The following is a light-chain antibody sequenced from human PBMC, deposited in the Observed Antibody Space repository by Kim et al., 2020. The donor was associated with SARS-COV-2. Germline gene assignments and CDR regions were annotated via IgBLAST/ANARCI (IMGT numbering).Light chain of an antibody. CDR2: YDS. CDR3: QVWDSSSDDWV. V-gene: IGLV3-21*04. CDR1: NIGSKS. Sequence: SYELTQPPSVSVAPGKTARITCGGNNIGSKSVHWYQQKPGQAPVLVIYYDSDRPSGIPERFSGSNSGNTATLTISRVEAGDEADYYCQVWDSSSDDWVFGGGTKLTVL. J-gene: IGLJ3*02.